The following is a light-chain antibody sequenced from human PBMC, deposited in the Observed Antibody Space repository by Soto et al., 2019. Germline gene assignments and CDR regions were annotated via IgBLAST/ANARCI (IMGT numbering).Light chain of an antibody. CDR3: QTWGTGIVV. J-gene: IGLJ2*01. V-gene: IGLV4-69*01. CDR1: SGHSSYD. Sequence: QLVLTQSPSASASLGASVKLTCTLSSGHSSYDIAWHQQQPEKGPRYLMKLNSDGSHSKGDGIPDRFSGSSSGAERYLTISSLQSEDEAYYYCQTWGTGIVVFGGGTKLTVL. CDR2: LNSDGSH.